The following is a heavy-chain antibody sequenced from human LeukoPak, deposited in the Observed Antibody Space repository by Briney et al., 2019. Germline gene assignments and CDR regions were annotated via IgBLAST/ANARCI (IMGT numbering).Heavy chain of an antibody. CDR2: ISSSSSYI. Sequence: PGGSLRLSCAASGFTFSSYSMNWVRQAPGKGLEWVSSISSSSSYIYYADSVKGRFTISRDNSKNTLYLQMNSLRAEDTAVYYCAKDPRMIVVAFPWYWGQGTLVTVSS. D-gene: IGHD3-22*01. V-gene: IGHV3-21*01. CDR3: AKDPRMIVVAFPWY. CDR1: GFTFSSYS. J-gene: IGHJ4*02.